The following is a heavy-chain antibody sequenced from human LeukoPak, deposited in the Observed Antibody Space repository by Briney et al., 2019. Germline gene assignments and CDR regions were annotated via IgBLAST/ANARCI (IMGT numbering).Heavy chain of an antibody. CDR2: IYYSGST. J-gene: IGHJ3*01. CDR1: GDSISSYY. D-gene: IGHD3-22*01. Sequence: PSETLSLTCTVSGDSISSYYWSWIRQPPGKGLEWIGYIYYSGSTNCNPSLKSRVTISVDTSKNKFSLKLSSVTAADTAVYFCARSERIIMILGGAFDVWGQGTMVTVSS. V-gene: IGHV4-59*08. CDR3: ARSERIIMILGGAFDV.